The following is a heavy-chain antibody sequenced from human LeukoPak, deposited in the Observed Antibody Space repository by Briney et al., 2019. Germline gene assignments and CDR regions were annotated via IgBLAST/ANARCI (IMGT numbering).Heavy chain of an antibody. D-gene: IGHD3-22*01. J-gene: IGHJ4*02. CDR1: GGSISSSSYY. CDR3: ARGYYYDSSGYYPLDY. CDR2: IYYSGST. V-gene: IGHV4-39*07. Sequence: SETLSLTCTVSGGSISSSSYYWGWIRQPPGKGLEWIGSIYYSGSTYYNPSLKSRVTISVDTSKNQFSLKLSSVTAADTAVYYCARGYYYDSSGYYPLDYWGQGALVTVSS.